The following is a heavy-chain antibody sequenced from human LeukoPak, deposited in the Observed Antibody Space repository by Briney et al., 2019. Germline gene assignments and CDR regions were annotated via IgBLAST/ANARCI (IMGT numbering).Heavy chain of an antibody. J-gene: IGHJ3*02. CDR3: ARGLYYYDSSGYYYVIDAFDI. V-gene: IGHV3-48*03. CDR2: ISSFSSTI. D-gene: IGHD3-22*01. Sequence: GGSLRLSCEASGFTFSSYEVNWVRQAPGKGLEWVSYISSFSSTIYYADSVMGRFTISRDNAKNSLYLQMNSLRAEDTAVYYCARGLYYYDSSGYYYVIDAFDIWGQGTMVTVSS. CDR1: GFTFSSYE.